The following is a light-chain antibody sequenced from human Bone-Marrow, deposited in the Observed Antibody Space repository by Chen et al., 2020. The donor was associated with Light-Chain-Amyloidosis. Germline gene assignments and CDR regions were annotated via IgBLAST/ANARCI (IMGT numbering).Light chain of an antibody. J-gene: IGLJ2*01. CDR1: DLPTKY. CDR2: RDT. V-gene: IGLV3-25*03. Sequence: SYELTQPPSVSVSPGQTARITCYGDDLPTKYAYWYQQKPGQAPVLVIHRDTERPSGISERFSSSSSGTTATLTIRGVQAEDEADYHCQSADSSGTYEVIFGGGTKLTVL. CDR3: QSADSSGTYEVI.